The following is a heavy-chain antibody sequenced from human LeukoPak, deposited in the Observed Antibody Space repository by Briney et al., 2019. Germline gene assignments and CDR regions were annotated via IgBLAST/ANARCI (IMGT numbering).Heavy chain of an antibody. Sequence: GSSVKVSCKASGGTFISYAISWVRQAPGQGLEWMGGIIPIFGTANYAQKFQGRVTITADESTSTAYMELSSLRSEDTAVYYCARGGIVVVPAGFDPWGQGTLVTVSS. CDR1: GGTFISYA. CDR2: IIPIFGTA. V-gene: IGHV1-69*01. CDR3: ARGGIVVVPAGFDP. J-gene: IGHJ5*02. D-gene: IGHD2-2*01.